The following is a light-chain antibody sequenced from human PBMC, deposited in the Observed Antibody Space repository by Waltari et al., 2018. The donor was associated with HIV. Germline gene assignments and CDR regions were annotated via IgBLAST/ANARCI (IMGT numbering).Light chain of an antibody. CDR3: SSYTSSSTLV. CDR2: EVS. CDR1: SSDVGGYNY. Sequence: QSALTQPASVSGSPGQSITISCTGTSSDVGGYNYVSWYQQHPGKVPKLMIYEVSNRPSGVSNRFAGSKSGNTASLTISGLQAEDEADYYCSSYTSSSTLVFGGGTKRTVL. V-gene: IGLV2-14*01. J-gene: IGLJ2*01.